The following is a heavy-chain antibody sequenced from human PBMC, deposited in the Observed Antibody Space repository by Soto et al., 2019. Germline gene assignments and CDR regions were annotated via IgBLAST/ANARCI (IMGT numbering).Heavy chain of an antibody. V-gene: IGHV3-9*02. D-gene: IGHD4-17*01. CDR3: AKDMKWGGMTTIHYFDS. CDR1: GFTADDYA. J-gene: IGHJ4*01. CDR2: ISSNSDTI. Sequence: EVQLVESGGGLVQPGRSLRLSCVASGFTADDYAMQWVRQAPGKGLEWVSGISSNSDTIDYADSVKGRFTISRDNAKNSLFLQMNSLRPEDTALYYCAKDMKWGGMTTIHYFDSWGHGTLVTVSS.